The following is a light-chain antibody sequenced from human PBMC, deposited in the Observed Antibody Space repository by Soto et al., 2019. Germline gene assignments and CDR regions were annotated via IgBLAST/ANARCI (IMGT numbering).Light chain of an antibody. CDR2: LGS. CDR3: MQTLQTPYT. V-gene: IGKV2-28*01. Sequence: DIEMTQSPLSLPVTPGEPASISCRSRQSLLHYSGNNYLDWYLQKPGQSPQLLIYLGSNRASGVPDRFSGSGSGTDFTLTISRVEAEDVGVFYCMQTLQTPYTFGQGTKLEIK. J-gene: IGKJ2*01. CDR1: QSLLHYSGNNY.